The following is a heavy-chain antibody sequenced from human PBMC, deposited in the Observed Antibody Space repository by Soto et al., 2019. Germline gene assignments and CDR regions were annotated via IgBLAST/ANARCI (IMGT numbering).Heavy chain of an antibody. CDR2: IYSVGST. D-gene: IGHD1-26*01. CDR3: ARLEVGWELGVGPLDF. J-gene: IGHJ4*02. Sequence: GGSLRLSCAASGFSVSSNYMSWVRQAPGKGLEWVSLIYSVGSTYYADPVKGRFTISRDNSKNTLYLQMNSLRAEDTAVYYCARLEVGWELGVGPLDFWGQGTLVTVSS. V-gene: IGHV3-53*01. CDR1: GFSVSSNY.